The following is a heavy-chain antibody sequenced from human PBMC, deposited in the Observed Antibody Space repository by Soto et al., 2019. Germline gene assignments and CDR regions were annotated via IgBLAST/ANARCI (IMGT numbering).Heavy chain of an antibody. V-gene: IGHV4-39*01. Sequence: QLQLQESGPGLVKPSETLSLTCTVSGGSISSSSYYWGWIRQPPGKGLEWIGSIYYSGSTYYNPSLTSRVTISVDTSKNQFSLKLSSVTAADTAVYYCASPKDCSSTSCYSYGAFDIWGQGTMVTVSS. D-gene: IGHD2-2*01. CDR1: GGSISSSSYY. J-gene: IGHJ3*02. CDR2: IYYSGST. CDR3: ASPKDCSSTSCYSYGAFDI.